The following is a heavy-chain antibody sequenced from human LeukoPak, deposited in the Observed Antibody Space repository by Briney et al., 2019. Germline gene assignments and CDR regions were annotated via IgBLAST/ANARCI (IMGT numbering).Heavy chain of an antibody. CDR2: ISGSGGST. CDR3: AIPYYDFWSGYPFGMDV. CDR1: GFTFSSYT. V-gene: IGHV3-23*01. D-gene: IGHD3-3*01. J-gene: IGHJ6*02. Sequence: GGSLRLSCAASGFTFSSYTMSWVRQAPGKGLEWVSAISGSGGSTYYADSVKGRFTISRDNSKNTLYLKMNSLRAEDTAVYYCAIPYYDFWSGYPFGMDVWGQGTTVTVSS.